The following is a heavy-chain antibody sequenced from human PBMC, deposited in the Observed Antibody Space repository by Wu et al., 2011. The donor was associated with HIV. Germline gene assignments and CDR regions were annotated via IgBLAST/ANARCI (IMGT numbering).Heavy chain of an antibody. CDR2: INPRTGVA. J-gene: IGHJ3*02. CDR3: ARRDHDAFDI. Sequence: QVHLVQSGAEVKKPGASVKVSCKGSGYTFVDYFVHWVRQAPGQGLEWMGWINPRTGVANNAQKFQDRVTMTRDTSITTAYMELTNLRSEDTAVYYCARRDHDAFDIWGQGTMVTVSS. CDR1: GYTFVDYF. V-gene: IGHV1-2*02.